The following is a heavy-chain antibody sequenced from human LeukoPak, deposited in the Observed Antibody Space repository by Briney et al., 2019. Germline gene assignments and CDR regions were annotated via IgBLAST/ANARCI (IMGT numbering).Heavy chain of an antibody. CDR1: GGSISSSSYC. CDR3: ARYYDGSGYYAASFDP. D-gene: IGHD3-22*01. Sequence: SETLSLTCPVSGGSISSSSYCWGWIRQPPGKGLEWIGTIFYSGTTYYNPSLKSRVTISVDTSKNQFSLKLSSVTAADTAVYYCARYYDGSGYYAASFDPWGQGTLVTVSS. V-gene: IGHV4-39*01. J-gene: IGHJ5*02. CDR2: IFYSGTT.